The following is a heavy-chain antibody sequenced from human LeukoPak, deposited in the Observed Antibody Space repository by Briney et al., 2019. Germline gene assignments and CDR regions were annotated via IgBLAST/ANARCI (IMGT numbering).Heavy chain of an antibody. Sequence: GGSLRLSCAASGFTFSSYWMSRVRQAPGKGLEWVANIKQDGSEKYYVDSVKGRFTISRDNAKNSLYLQMNSLRAEDTAVYYCAGTYYDFWSGYSGYYYMDVWGKGTTVTVSS. V-gene: IGHV3-7*01. J-gene: IGHJ6*03. CDR2: IKQDGSEK. D-gene: IGHD3-3*01. CDR3: AGTYYDFWSGYSGYYYMDV. CDR1: GFTFSSYW.